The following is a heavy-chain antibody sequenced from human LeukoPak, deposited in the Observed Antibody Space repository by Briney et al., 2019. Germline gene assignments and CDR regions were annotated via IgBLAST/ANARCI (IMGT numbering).Heavy chain of an antibody. CDR2: IYPGDSDT. J-gene: IGHJ3*02. CDR1: GYSFTSYW. V-gene: IGHV5-51*01. CDR3: ARQEDYVWGSYRSDAFDI. Sequence: GESLKISCKGSGYSFTSYWIGWVRQMPGKGLEWMGIIYPGDSDTRYSPSFQGQVTISADKSISTAYPQWSSLKDSDTAMYYCARQEDYVWGSYRSDAFDIWGQGTMVTVSS. D-gene: IGHD3-16*02.